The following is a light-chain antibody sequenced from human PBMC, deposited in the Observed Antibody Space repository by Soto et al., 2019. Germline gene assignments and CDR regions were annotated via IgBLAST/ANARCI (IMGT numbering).Light chain of an antibody. Sequence: EIVLTQSPGTLSFSPGERATLSCRASQSVTSNYLAWYQQKPGQAPRLLVYGASSRATRISDRFSGSGSGTDFTLTLSRLEPEDFAGYDCQHYVSPPITFGQGPRLEIK. J-gene: IGKJ5*01. CDR3: QHYVSPPIT. V-gene: IGKV3-20*01. CDR2: GAS. CDR1: QSVTSNY.